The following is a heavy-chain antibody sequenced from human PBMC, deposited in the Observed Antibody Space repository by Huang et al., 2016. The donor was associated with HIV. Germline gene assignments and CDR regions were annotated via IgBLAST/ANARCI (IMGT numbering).Heavy chain of an antibody. V-gene: IGHV5-51*01. J-gene: IGHJ4*02. CDR3: ARRFSSSSGYFDY. CDR2: IFPDDSDT. D-gene: IGHD6-6*01. Sequence: VQLVQSGAEVKKPGESLKISCKGSGSSFSSYWIAWVRQMPGKGLEWMGFIFPDDSDTTYSPSCEGQVTISADKSIGTAYLQWSSLKASDTAMYYCARRFSSSSGYFDYWGQGSLVTVSS. CDR1: GSSFSSYW.